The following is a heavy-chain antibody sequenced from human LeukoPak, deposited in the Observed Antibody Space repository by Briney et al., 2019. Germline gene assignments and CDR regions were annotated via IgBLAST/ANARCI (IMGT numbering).Heavy chain of an antibody. Sequence: SGGSLRLSCAASGFTVSSNYMSWVRQAPGKGLEWVSVIYSGGSTYYADSVKGRFTISRDNSKNTLYLQMNSLRAEDTAVYYCARVSLYCSSTSCYWSRYNWFDPWGQGTLVTVSS. D-gene: IGHD2-2*01. CDR2: IYSGGST. V-gene: IGHV3-53*05. J-gene: IGHJ5*02. CDR3: ARVSLYCSSTSCYWSRYNWFDP. CDR1: GFTVSSNY.